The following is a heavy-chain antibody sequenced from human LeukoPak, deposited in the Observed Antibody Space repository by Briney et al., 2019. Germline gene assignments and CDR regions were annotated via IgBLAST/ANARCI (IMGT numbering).Heavy chain of an antibody. J-gene: IGHJ4*02. CDR1: GFTFSSYG. D-gene: IGHD2-21*02. Sequence: GRSLRLSCAASGFTFSSYGMHWVRQAPGKGLEWVAVIWYDGSNKYYADSVKGRLTISRDNSKNTLYLQMNSLRAEDTAVYYCAREPAYCGGDCYSGPDYWGQGTLVTVSS. CDR3: AREPAYCGGDCYSGPDY. V-gene: IGHV3-33*01. CDR2: IWYDGSNK.